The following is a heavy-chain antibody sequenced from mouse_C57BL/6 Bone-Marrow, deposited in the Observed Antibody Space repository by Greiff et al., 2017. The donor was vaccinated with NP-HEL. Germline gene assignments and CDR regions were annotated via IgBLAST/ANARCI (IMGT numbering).Heavy chain of an antibody. Sequence: QVQLQQPGAELVKPGASVKLSCKASGYTFTSYWMQWVKQRPGQGLEWIGEIDPSDSYTNYNQKFKGKATLTVDTSSSTAYMQLSSLTSEDSAVYYCATRDVKFFDYWGQGTTLTVSS. CDR3: ATRDVKFFDY. CDR2: IDPSDSYT. CDR1: GYTFTSYW. V-gene: IGHV1-50*01. J-gene: IGHJ2*01. D-gene: IGHD3-3*01.